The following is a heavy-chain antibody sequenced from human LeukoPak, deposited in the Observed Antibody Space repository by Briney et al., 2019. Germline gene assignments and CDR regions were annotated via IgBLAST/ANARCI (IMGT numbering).Heavy chain of an antibody. J-gene: IGHJ4*02. D-gene: IGHD1-7*01. CDR1: GGSISSSSYY. CDR2: IYYSGST. Sequence: SETLSLTCTVSGGSISSSSYYWGWIRQPPGKGLEWIGSIYYSGSTYYNPSLKSRVTISVDTSKNQFSLKLSSATAADTAVYYCARVYNWNSSGLGAPRDWGRGTQVTVSS. CDR3: ARVYNWNSSGLGAPRD. V-gene: IGHV4-39*01.